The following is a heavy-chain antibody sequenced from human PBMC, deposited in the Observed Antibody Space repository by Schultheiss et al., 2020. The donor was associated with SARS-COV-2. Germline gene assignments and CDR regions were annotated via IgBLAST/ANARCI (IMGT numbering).Heavy chain of an antibody. D-gene: IGHD1-1*01. CDR3: ARAEAGNWNPPWFDP. CDR1: GGSISSYY. J-gene: IGHJ5*02. Sequence: SETLSLTCTVSGGSISSYYWSWIRQPAGKGLEWIGRIYTSGSTNYNPSLRSRVTMSIDTSKNQFSLKLSSVTAADTAVYYCARAEAGNWNPPWFDPWGQGTLVTVSS. V-gene: IGHV4-4*07. CDR2: IYTSGST.